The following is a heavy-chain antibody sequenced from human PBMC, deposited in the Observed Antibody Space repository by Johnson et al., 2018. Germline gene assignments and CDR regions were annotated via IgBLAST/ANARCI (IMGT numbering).Heavy chain of an antibody. CDR1: GGTFSSYA. V-gene: IGHV1-69*12. CDR3: ACYDEYDSSGSRYFQH. Sequence: QVQLVQSGAEVKKPGSSVKVSCKASGGTFSSYAISWVRQAPGQGLEWMGGIIAIFGTATYAQKFQGRVTSTADESTSTAYMELSTLRSEDTAVYYCACYDEYDSSGSRYFQHWGQGTLVTVSS. CDR2: IIAIFGTA. J-gene: IGHJ1*01. D-gene: IGHD3-22*01.